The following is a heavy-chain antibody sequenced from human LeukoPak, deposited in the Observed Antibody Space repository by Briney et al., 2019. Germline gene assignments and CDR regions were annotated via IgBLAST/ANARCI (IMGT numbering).Heavy chain of an antibody. CDR3: ARDQRSGYSGYDYYYYYYMDV. CDR1: GFTFSNYA. D-gene: IGHD5-12*01. Sequence: GGTLRLSCAASGFTFSNYAINWVRQAPGKGLEWVSSITSSSAYIYYADSVQGRFSISRDDAKNSLYLQMNSLRAEDTARYYCARDQRSGYSGYDYYYYYYMDVWGKGTTVTVSS. J-gene: IGHJ6*03. V-gene: IGHV3-21*01. CDR2: ITSSSAYI.